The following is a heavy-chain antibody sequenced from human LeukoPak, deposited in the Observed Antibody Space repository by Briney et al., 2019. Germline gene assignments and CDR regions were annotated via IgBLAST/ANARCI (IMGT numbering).Heavy chain of an antibody. CDR1: GFTFSSYS. CDR3: ARDNGYSSSWYGDDAFDI. V-gene: IGHV3-48*01. D-gene: IGHD6-13*01. CDR2: ISSSSSTI. Sequence: GGSLRLSCAASGFTFSSYSMNWVRQAPGKGLEWVSYISSSSSTIYYADSVKGRFTISRDNAKNSLYLQMNSLRAEDTAVYYCARDNGYSSSWYGDDAFDIWGQGTMVTVPS. J-gene: IGHJ3*02.